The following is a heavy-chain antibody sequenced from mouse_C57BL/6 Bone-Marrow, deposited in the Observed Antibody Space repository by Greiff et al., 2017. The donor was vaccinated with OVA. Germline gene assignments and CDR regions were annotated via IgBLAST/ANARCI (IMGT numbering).Heavy chain of an antibody. D-gene: IGHD1-1*01. V-gene: IGHV1-55*01. CDR1: GYTFTSYW. CDR2: IYPGSGST. J-gene: IGHJ1*03. CDR3: ARAVGITTVVANWYFDV. Sequence: QVQLQQPGAELVKPGASVKMSCKASGYTFTSYWITWVKQRPGQGLEWIGDIYPGSGSTNYNEKFKSKATLTVDTSSSTAYMQLSSLTSEDSAVYYCARAVGITTVVANWYFDVWGTGTTVTVSS.